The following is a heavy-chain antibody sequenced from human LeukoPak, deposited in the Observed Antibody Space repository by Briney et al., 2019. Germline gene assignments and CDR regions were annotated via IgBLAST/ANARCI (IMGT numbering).Heavy chain of an antibody. J-gene: IGHJ4*02. CDR2: ISGSGGST. CDR1: GFTFSNYF. Sequence: GGSLRLSCAASGFTFSNYFMTWVRQAPGKGLEWVSTISGSGGSTYYADSVKGRFTISRDNSGNTLYLQMNSLRGEDTAVYYCAKDFGRNLGGPGYWGRGTLVIVSS. CDR3: AKDFGRNLGGPGY. D-gene: IGHD1-14*01. V-gene: IGHV3-23*01.